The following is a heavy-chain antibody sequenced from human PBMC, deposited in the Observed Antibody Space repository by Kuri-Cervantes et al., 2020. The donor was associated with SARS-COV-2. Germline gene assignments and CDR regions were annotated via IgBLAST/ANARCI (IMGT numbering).Heavy chain of an antibody. CDR1: AYTFTAYY. D-gene: IGHD2-15*01. CDR3: ARDPGYCSGGTCLDY. J-gene: IGHJ4*02. V-gene: IGHV1-2*02. CDR2: INPYNGDT. Sequence: ASVKVSCKASAYTFTAYYIHWVRQAPGQGLEWMGWINPYNGDTNYAQKFQGRVTLTRDTSISTAYMKLNRLRSDDTAVYYCARDPGYCSGGTCLDYWGQGTLVTVSS.